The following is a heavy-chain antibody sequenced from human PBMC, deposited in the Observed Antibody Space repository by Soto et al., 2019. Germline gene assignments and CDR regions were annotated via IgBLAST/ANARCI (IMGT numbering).Heavy chain of an antibody. D-gene: IGHD2-21*01. Sequence: EVQLVESGGGLVQPGGSLRLSCAASGFTFDDYTMHWVRQAPGQGLEWVSSINWNSGGIDYADSVRGRFTISRDNAKNSXXLQMNSLRAEDPALYYCAKVLVPLCGGAGCPLLTKWGQGTLVTVSS. V-gene: IGHV3-9*01. CDR2: INWNSGGI. CDR3: AKVLVPLCGGAGCPLLTK. J-gene: IGHJ4*02. CDR1: GFTFDDYT.